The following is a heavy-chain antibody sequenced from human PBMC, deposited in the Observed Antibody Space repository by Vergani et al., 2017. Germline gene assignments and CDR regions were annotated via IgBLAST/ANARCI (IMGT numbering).Heavy chain of an antibody. V-gene: IGHV3-23*01. CDR2: ISGSGGST. D-gene: IGHD2-21*01. CDR1: GFTFSSYA. CDR3: AKITGPLWLGGYFDY. J-gene: IGHJ4*02. Sequence: EVQLLESGGGLVQPGGSLRLSCAASGFTFSSYAMSWVRQAPGKGLEWVSAISGSGGSTYYADSVKGRFTISRDNSKITLYLQMNSLRAEDTAVYYCAKITGPLWLGGYFDYWGQGTLVTVSS.